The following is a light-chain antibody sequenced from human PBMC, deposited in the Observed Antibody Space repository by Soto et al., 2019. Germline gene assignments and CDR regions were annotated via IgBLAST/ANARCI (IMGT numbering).Light chain of an antibody. V-gene: IGLV1-40*01. CDR3: QSYDSSLSGSK. J-gene: IGLJ2*01. Sequence: QSVLTQPPSVSGAPGQRVTIPCTGSSSNIGAGYDVHWYQQLPGTAPKLLIYGNSNRPSGVPDRFSGSKSGTSASLAITGLQAKDEADYYCQSYDSSLSGSKFGGGTQLTVL. CDR2: GNS. CDR1: SSNIGAGYD.